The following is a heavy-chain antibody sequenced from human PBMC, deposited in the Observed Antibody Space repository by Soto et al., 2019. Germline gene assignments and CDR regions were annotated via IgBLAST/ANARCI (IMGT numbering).Heavy chain of an antibody. J-gene: IGHJ5*02. CDR2: IKQDASEK. V-gene: IGHV3-7*01. CDR1: GFTFSSYW. Sequence: EVQLVESGGGLVQPGGSLRLSCAASGFTFSSYWMSWVRQAPGKGLEWVANIKQDASEKYYVDSVKGRFTISRDNAKNSLYLQMNSLRAEDTAVYYCAREEADSSADLIDPWGQGTLGTVSS. CDR3: AREEADSSADLIDP. D-gene: IGHD6-19*01.